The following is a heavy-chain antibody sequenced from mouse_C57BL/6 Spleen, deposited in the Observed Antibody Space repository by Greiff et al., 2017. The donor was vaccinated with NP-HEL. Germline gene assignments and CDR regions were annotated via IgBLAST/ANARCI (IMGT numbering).Heavy chain of an antibody. J-gene: IGHJ1*03. D-gene: IGHD1-1*01. CDR1: GFTFSNYW. Sequence: EVKLMESGGGLVQPGGSMKLSCVASGFTFSNYWMNWVRQSPEKGLEWVAQIRLKSDNYATHYAESVKGRFTISRDDSKSSVYLQMNNLRAEDTGIYYCTGSTRYFDVWGTGTTVTVSS. CDR3: TGSTRYFDV. CDR2: IRLKSDNYAT. V-gene: IGHV6-3*01.